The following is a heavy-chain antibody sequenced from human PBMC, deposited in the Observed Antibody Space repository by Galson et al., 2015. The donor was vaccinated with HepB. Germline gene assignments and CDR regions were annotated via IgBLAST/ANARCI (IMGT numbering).Heavy chain of an antibody. V-gene: IGHV1-3*01. Sequence: SVKVSCKASGYTFTSYAMHWVRQAPGQRLEWMGWINAGNGNTKYSQKFQGRVTITRDTSASTAYMELSSLRSEDTAVYYCARENYDSSGYYYYFDYWGQGTLVTVSS. CDR1: GYTFTSYA. D-gene: IGHD3-22*01. CDR2: INAGNGNT. CDR3: ARENYDSSGYYYYFDY. J-gene: IGHJ4*02.